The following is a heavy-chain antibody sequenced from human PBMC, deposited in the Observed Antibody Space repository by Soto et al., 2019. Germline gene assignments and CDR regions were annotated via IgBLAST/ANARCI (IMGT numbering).Heavy chain of an antibody. CDR1: GFSFSSYG. CDR2: ISGSGDAK. J-gene: IGHJ4*02. V-gene: IGHV3-23*01. Sequence: HPVGSLRLSCVASGFSFSSYGMSWVRQAPGKGLEWASIISGSGDAKYYADSVKGRFTISRDNSKNTMYLQMDSLRAEDTAVYYCAKDFDSDEASHGPNDYWGQGTLVTVSS. CDR3: AKDFDSDEASHGPNDY. D-gene: IGHD3-22*01.